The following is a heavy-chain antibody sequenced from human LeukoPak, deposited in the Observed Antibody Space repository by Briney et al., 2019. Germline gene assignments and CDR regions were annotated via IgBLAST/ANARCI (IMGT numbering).Heavy chain of an antibody. CDR1: GYTFTGYY. Sequence: GASVKVSCKASGYTFTGYYMHWVRQAPGQGLEWMGWINPNSGGTKYAQKFQGRVTMTRDTSIGTAYMELRRLRSDDTAVYYCARTLGDSGYADYYYYSMDVSGKGTTVTISS. V-gene: IGHV1-2*02. CDR2: INPNSGGT. CDR3: ARTLGDSGYADYYYYSMDV. J-gene: IGHJ6*03. D-gene: IGHD5-12*01.